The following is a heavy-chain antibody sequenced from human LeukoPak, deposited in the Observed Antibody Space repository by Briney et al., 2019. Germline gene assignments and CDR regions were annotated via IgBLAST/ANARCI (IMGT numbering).Heavy chain of an antibody. CDR1: GFSFSDYY. J-gene: IGHJ4*02. D-gene: IGHD1-7*01. V-gene: IGHV3-11*04. CDR2: ISSSGDTM. CDR3: ARVMGNYASDY. Sequence: NPGGSLRLSXAASGFSFSDYYMSWIGQAPGKGLEWVSYISSSGDTMSYADSVKGRFTISRDNAKNSLYLQMSSLRAEDAAIYYCARVMGNYASDYWGQGALVTVSS.